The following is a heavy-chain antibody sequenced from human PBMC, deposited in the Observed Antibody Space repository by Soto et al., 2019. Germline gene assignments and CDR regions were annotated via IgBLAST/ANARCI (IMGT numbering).Heavy chain of an antibody. CDR2: ISAYNGNT. CDR1: GYTFTSYG. D-gene: IGHD2-15*01. V-gene: IGHV1-18*01. CDR3: ARDPIVVVVGAHYYYGMDV. J-gene: IGHJ6*02. Sequence: ASVKVSCKASGYTFTSYGISWVRQAPGQGLEWMGWISAYNGNTNYAQKLQGRVTMTTDTSTRTAYMELRSLRSDDTAVYYCARDPIVVVVGAHYYYGMDVWGQGTTVTVSS.